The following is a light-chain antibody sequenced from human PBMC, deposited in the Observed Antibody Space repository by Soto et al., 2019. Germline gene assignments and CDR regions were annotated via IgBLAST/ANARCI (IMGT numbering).Light chain of an antibody. Sequence: QSALTQPRSVSGSPGQSVTISCTGTSSDVGGYNYVSWYQQHPGTAPKLIIFGVSKRHSGVPDRFSGSKSGNTASLSISGLQAEDEADYYCSSYAGTYSYVLGTGTKVTVL. CDR3: SSYAGTYSYV. CDR2: GVS. J-gene: IGLJ1*01. CDR1: SSDVGGYNY. V-gene: IGLV2-11*01.